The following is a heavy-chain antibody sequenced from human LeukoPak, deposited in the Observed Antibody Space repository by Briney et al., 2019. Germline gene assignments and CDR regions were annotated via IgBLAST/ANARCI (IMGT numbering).Heavy chain of an antibody. J-gene: IGHJ4*02. D-gene: IGHD1-14*01. Sequence: GGSLRLSCAASGFTFSSYAMSWVRQAPGKGLECVSLIYSGGAIRYADSVKGRFTISRDSSKNTLFLQMNDLTVEDTARYYCARRPGNWGQGILVTVSS. V-gene: IGHV3-23*03. CDR2: IYSGGAI. CDR3: ARRPGN. CDR1: GFTFSSYA.